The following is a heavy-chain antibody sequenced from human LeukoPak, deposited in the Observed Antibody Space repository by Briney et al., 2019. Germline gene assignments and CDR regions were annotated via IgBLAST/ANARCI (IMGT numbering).Heavy chain of an antibody. D-gene: IGHD2-21*02. J-gene: IGHJ3*02. Sequence: GGSLRLSCAASGFSLSNFAMSWVRQAPGKGLEWVSGLSGSGGSTYYPDSVKGRFTISRDNSKNTLYLQMNSLRAEDTAVYYCAKDLRICAGDCRDAFDIWGQGTTVIVSP. CDR3: AKDLRICAGDCRDAFDI. V-gene: IGHV3-23*01. CDR2: LSGSGGST. CDR1: GFSLSNFA.